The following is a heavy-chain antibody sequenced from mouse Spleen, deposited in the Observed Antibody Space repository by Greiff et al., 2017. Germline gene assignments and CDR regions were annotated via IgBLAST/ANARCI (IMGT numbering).Heavy chain of an antibody. CDR1: GYTFTDYY. CDR3: AREANWDGDY. V-gene: IGHV1-26*01. CDR2: INPNNGGT. D-gene: IGHD4-1*01. J-gene: IGHJ2*01. Sequence: VQLQQSGPELVKPGASVKISCKASGYTFTDYYMNWVKQSHGKSLEWIGDINPNNGGTSYNQKFKGKATLTVDKSSSTAYMELRSLTSEDSAVYYCAREANWDGDYWGQGTTLTVSS.